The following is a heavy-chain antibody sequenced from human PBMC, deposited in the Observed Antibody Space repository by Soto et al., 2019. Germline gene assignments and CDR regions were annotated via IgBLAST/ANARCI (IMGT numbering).Heavy chain of an antibody. J-gene: IGHJ3*02. CDR1: GFTFNSYA. CDR2: ISGSSGGT. D-gene: IGHD3-16*02. Sequence: GGSLRLSCAASGFTFNSYAMSWVRQAPGKGLEWVSGISGSSGGTYYADSVKGRFTISRDNSKNTLYLQMNSLRVEDTAVYYCAKDVKSGEYFRGSYLGDAFDIWGPGTTVPV. CDR3: AKDVKSGEYFRGSYLGDAFDI. V-gene: IGHV3-23*01.